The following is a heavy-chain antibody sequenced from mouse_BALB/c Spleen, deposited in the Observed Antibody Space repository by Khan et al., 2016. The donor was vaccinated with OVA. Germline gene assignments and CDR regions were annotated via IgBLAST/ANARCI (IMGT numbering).Heavy chain of an antibody. V-gene: IGHV3-2*02. CDR3: ARMYGGDFDY. CDR1: GYSITSDYA. Sequence: EVQLVESGPGLVKPSQSLSLTCTVTGYSITSDYAWNWIRQPPGNRLEWMGFISYSGNTNYNPSLKSRISVTRDTSTNQSFLQLNSVTTEDTATYSCARMYGGDFDYWGQGTTLTVSS. J-gene: IGHJ2*01. CDR2: ISYSGNT. D-gene: IGHD2-10*02.